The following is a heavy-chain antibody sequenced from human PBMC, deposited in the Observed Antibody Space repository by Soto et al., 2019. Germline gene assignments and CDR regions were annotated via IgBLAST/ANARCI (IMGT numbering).Heavy chain of an antibody. Sequence: QVQLVQSGAEVKKPGSSVKVSCKASGGTFSSYAISWVRQAPGQGLEWMGGIIPIFGTANYAQKFQGRVTITADESTSTAYMELSSLRSEDTAVYYCARTATTGVFGVARPYYYYYGMDVWGQGTTVTVSS. J-gene: IGHJ6*02. CDR1: GGTFSSYA. CDR2: IIPIFGTA. D-gene: IGHD3-3*01. CDR3: ARTATTGVFGVARPYYYYYGMDV. V-gene: IGHV1-69*01.